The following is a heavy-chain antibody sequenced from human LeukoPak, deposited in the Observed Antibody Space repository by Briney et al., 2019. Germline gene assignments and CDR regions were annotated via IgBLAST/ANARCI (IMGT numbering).Heavy chain of an antibody. Sequence: GGSLRLSCAASGFTFSSYGMHWVRQAPGKGLEWVAVIWYDGSNKYYADSVKGRFTISRDNSKNTLYLQMNSLRAEDTAVYYCARGPLGVVPLRPLDVWGQGTTVTVSS. CDR2: IWYDGSNK. CDR1: GFTFSSYG. J-gene: IGHJ6*02. CDR3: ARGPLGVVPLRPLDV. V-gene: IGHV3-33*01. D-gene: IGHD2-2*01.